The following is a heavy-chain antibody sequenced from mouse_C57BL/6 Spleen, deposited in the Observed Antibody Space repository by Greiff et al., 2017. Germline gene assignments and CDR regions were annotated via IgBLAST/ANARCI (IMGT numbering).Heavy chain of an antibody. CDR2: ISDGGSYT. D-gene: IGHD2-2*01. V-gene: IGHV5-4*01. J-gene: IGHJ4*01. CDR3: ARDIKGYDDAMDY. Sequence: EVKLVESGGGLVKPGGSLKLSCAASGFTFSSYAMSWVRQTPEKRLEWVATISDGGSYTYYPDNVKGRFTISRDNAKNNLYLQMSHLKSEDTAMYYSARDIKGYDDAMDYWGEGTSDTVSS. CDR1: GFTFSSYA.